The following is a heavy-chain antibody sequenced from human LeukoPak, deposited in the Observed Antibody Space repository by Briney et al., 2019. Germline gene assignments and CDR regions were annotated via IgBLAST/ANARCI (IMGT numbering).Heavy chain of an antibody. V-gene: IGHV1-2*02. Sequence: GASVKVSCKASGYTFSSYGLSWVRQAPGQGLEWMGCINPNTGDTNSAQNFQGRVIMTRDTSITTAYMELSRLKSDDTALYYYASKGAGNCYDASCMGSFDLWGQGTTVAVSS. CDR1: GYTFSSYG. CDR2: INPNTGDT. J-gene: IGHJ3*01. D-gene: IGHD2-15*01. CDR3: ASKGAGNCYDASCMGSFDL.